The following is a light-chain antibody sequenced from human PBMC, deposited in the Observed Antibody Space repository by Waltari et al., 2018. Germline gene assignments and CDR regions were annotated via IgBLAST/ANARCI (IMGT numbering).Light chain of an antibody. Sequence: DIQMTQSPSTLSASLGDRVTITCRASESLGRYWNWYHQRPGKAPRLLIYATTNLQSGAPSRFSGSGPGTAFTLTISSLQPEDSATYFCQQSYTSPYTFGQGT. CDR3: QQSYTSPYT. J-gene: IGKJ2*01. V-gene: IGKV1-39*01. CDR2: ATT. CDR1: ESLGRY.